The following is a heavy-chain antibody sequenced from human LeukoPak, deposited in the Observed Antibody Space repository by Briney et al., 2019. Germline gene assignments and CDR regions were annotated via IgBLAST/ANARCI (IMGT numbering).Heavy chain of an antibody. CDR3: ARESVLAYCGGDCYSLDY. CDR1: GFTLSSYG. D-gene: IGHD2-21*02. V-gene: IGHV3-23*01. CDR2: ISGSGGSP. Sequence: PGGSLKLSCAASGFTLSSYGVSWVRQAPGKGLEWVSSISGSGGSPHYADSVKGRFTISRDNAKNSLYLQMNSLRAEDTAVYYCARESVLAYCGGDCYSLDYWGQGTLVTVSS. J-gene: IGHJ4*02.